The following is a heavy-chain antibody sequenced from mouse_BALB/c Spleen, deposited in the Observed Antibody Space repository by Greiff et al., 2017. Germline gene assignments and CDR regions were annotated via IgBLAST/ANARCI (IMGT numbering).Heavy chain of an antibody. Sequence: DVQLVESGGGLVKPGGSLKLSCAASGFTFSSYDMSWVRQTPEKRLEWVAYISSGGGSTYYPDTVKGRFTISRDNAKNTLYLQMSSLKSEDTAMYYCARRSYYRYDDAMDYWGQGTSVTVSS. V-gene: IGHV5-12-1*01. CDR1: GFTFSSYD. CDR3: ARRSYYRYDDAMDY. J-gene: IGHJ4*01. CDR2: ISSGGGST. D-gene: IGHD2-14*01.